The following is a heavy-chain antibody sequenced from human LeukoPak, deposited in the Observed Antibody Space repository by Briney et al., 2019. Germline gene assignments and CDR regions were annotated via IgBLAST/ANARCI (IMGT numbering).Heavy chain of an antibody. D-gene: IGHD6-13*01. CDR2: ISYDGSNK. CDR3: AKDGSITAAGGFDP. J-gene: IGHJ5*02. V-gene: IGHV3-30*18. CDR1: GFTFINAW. Sequence: GGSLRLSCAASGFTFINAWMSWVRQAPGKGLEWVAVISYDGSNKYYADSVKGRFTISRDKSKNTLDLQMNSLGAEDTAVYYCAKDGSITAAGGFDPWGQGTLVTVSS.